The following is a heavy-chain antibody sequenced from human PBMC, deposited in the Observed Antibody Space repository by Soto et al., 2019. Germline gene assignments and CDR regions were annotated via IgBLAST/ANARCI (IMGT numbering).Heavy chain of an antibody. Sequence: SETLSLTCTVSGGSISSYHWSWIRQTPGKGLEWIGYVHYSWGSNYNPSLKSRVAISLDTSKSQFSLKLTSVTATDTAVYYCARQGLGALHGLAAVCGQGTQVTVSS. CDR2: VHYSWGS. CDR1: GGSISSYH. J-gene: IGHJ4*03. D-gene: IGHD1-26*01. CDR3: ARQGLGALHGLAAV. V-gene: IGHV4-59*08.